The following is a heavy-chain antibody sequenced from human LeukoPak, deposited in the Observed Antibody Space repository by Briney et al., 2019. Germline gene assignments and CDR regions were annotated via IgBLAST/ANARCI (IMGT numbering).Heavy chain of an antibody. CDR2: IYHTGST. CDR3: ASRELGNDY. CDR1: GGSVSDYY. J-gene: IGHJ4*02. V-gene: IGHV4-59*02. Sequence: SETLSLTCTISGGSVSDYYWSWIRQSPGKGLEWIGYIYHTGSTSYSPSLKSRVTISADTSQNQFSLNLSSVTAADTAVYYCASRELGNDYWGQGTLVTVSS. D-gene: IGHD7-27*01.